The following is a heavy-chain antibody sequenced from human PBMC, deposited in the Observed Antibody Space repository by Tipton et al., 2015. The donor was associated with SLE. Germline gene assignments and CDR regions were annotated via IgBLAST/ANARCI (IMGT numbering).Heavy chain of an antibody. J-gene: IGHJ5*02. V-gene: IGHV3-15*05. CDR1: GFTFKNAY. Sequence: SLRLSCAASGFTFKNAYMSWVRQAPGKGLEWVGRIRSKTHGGTTDYAVPVEGRFTISRDDSINRLYLQMNGLKTEDTAVYYCTVDQGQFGPWGQGTLVTVSS. CDR3: TVDQGQFGP. CDR2: IRSKTHGGTT.